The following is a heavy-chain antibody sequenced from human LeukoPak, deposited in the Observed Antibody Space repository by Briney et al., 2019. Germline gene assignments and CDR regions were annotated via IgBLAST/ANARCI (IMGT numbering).Heavy chain of an antibody. V-gene: IGHV4-38-2*01. CDR2: IYHSGST. D-gene: IGHD2-15*01. J-gene: IGHJ4*02. CDR3: ARHLVVVAATRKYYFDY. CDR1: GYSISSGYY. Sequence: SETLSLTCAVSGYSISSGYYWGWIRQPPGKGLEWIRSIYHSGSTYYNPSLKSRVTISVDTSKNQFSLKLSSVTAADTAVYYCARHLVVVAATRKYYFDYWGQGTLVTVPS.